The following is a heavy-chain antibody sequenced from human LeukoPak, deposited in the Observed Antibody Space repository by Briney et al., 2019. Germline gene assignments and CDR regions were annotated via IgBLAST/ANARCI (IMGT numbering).Heavy chain of an antibody. CDR1: GYTFTGYY. CDR3: ARGYYDSSGYYLYYFDY. Sequence: ASVKVSCKASGYTFTGYYMHWVRQAPGQGLEWMGWINPNSGGTNYAQKFQGGVTMTRDTSISTAYMELSRLRSDDTAVYYCARGYYDSSGYYLYYFDYWGQGTLVTVSS. D-gene: IGHD3-22*01. J-gene: IGHJ4*02. CDR2: INPNSGGT. V-gene: IGHV1-2*02.